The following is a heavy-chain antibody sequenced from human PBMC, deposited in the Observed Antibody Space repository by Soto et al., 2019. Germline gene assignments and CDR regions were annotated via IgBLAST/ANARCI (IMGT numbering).Heavy chain of an antibody. V-gene: IGHV3-15*01. CDR1: GFTFSNAW. Sequence: GGSLRLSCAASGFTFSNAWMSWVRQAPGKGLEWVGRIKSKTDGGTTDYAAPVKGRFTISRDDSKNTLYLQMNSLKTEDTAVYYCTTDIRVYGDYVLDYWGQGTLVTVSS. CDR2: IKSKTDGGTT. CDR3: TTDIRVYGDYVLDY. J-gene: IGHJ4*02. D-gene: IGHD4-17*01.